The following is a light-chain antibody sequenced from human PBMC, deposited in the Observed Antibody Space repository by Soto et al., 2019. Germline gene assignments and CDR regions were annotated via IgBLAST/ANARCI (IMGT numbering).Light chain of an antibody. V-gene: IGKV3-15*01. CDR3: QQYNKWPPYT. CDR1: QSASGN. CDR2: DTS. J-gene: IGKJ2*01. Sequence: EIVMTQSPATLSVSPGERATLSCRASQSASGNLAWYQQKPGQAPRLLIYDTSTRATGIPARFSGSGSGTEFTLTISSLRSEDFAVYYCQQYNKWPPYTFGQGTKLEIK.